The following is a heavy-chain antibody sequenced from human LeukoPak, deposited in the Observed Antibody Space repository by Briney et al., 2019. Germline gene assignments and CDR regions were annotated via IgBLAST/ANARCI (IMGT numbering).Heavy chain of an antibody. D-gene: IGHD2-2*01. J-gene: IGHJ4*02. V-gene: IGHV4-39*01. CDR1: GGSISSGSYY. CDR2: IYYSGST. Sequence: SETLSLTCTVSGGSISSGSYYWGWIRQPPGKGLEWIGSIYYSGSTYYNPSLKSRVTISVDTSKNQFSLKLSSVTAADTAVYYCARGDELLSRLHFDYWGQGTLVTVSS. CDR3: ARGDELLSRLHFDY.